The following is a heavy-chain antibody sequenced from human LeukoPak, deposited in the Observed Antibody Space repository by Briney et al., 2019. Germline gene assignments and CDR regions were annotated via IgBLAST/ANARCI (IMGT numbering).Heavy chain of an antibody. CDR3: ARDSGSYSVDY. D-gene: IGHD1-26*01. CDR1: GFTFSSYS. CDR2: ISSSSSTI. V-gene: IGHV3-48*01. Sequence: GGSLRLSCAASGFTFSSYSMNWVRQAPGKGLEWVSYISSSSSTIYYADSVRGRFTISRDNAKNSLYLQMNSLRAKDTAMYYCARDSGSYSVDYWGQGTLVTVSS. J-gene: IGHJ4*02.